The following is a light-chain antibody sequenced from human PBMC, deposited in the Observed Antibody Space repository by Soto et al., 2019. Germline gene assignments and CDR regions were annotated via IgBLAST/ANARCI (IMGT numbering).Light chain of an antibody. V-gene: IGLV2-14*01. J-gene: IGLJ2*01. Sequence: QSALTQPASVSGSPGQSITISCAGTRDDIGAYDYVSWYQQHPGNAPKLLVYEVTNRPSGVSDRFSGSKSGNTASLTISGLQAEDEADYYCNSYTNSSDVVFGGGTKLTV. CDR2: EVT. CDR1: RDDIGAYDY. CDR3: NSYTNSSDVV.